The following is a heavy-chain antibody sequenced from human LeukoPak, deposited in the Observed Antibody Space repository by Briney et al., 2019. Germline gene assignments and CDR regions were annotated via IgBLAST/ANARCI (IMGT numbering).Heavy chain of an antibody. CDR1: GGSISSGGYS. CDR2: IYHSGST. J-gene: IGHJ4*02. D-gene: IGHD5-18*01. V-gene: IGHV4-30-2*01. Sequence: SQTLSLTCAVSGGSISSGGYSWSWIRQPPGKGLEWIGYIYHSGSTYYNPSLKSRVTISVDRSKNQFSLKLSSVTAADTAVYYCARFYGYGSYFDYWGQGTLVTVSS. CDR3: ARFYGYGSYFDY.